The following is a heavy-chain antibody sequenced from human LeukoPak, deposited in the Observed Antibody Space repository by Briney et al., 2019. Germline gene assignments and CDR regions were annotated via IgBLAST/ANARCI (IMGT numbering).Heavy chain of an antibody. J-gene: IGHJ6*02. Sequence: SETLSLTCTVSTGSISSYYWSWVRQTPEKGLEWIAYISNIGGTNYNPSLKSRVTISVDTSKNQFSLKLSSVTAADTAIYYCARGPRPGPFSFYFYGMDVWGQGTTVTVS. CDR3: ARGPRPGPFSFYFYGMDV. CDR1: TGSISSYY. V-gene: IGHV4-59*01. CDR2: ISNIGGT. D-gene: IGHD2-15*01.